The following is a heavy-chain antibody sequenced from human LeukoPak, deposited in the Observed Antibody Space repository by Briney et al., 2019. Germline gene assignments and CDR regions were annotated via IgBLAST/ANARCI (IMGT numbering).Heavy chain of an antibody. D-gene: IGHD3-22*01. CDR1: GGSISSGDYY. V-gene: IGHV4-30-4*01. CDR3: ARFSDSSGYTYYFDY. CDR2: IYYSGST. Sequence: NPSQTLSLTCTVSGGSISSGDYYWSWIRQPPGKGLEWIGYIYYSGSTYYNPSLKSRVTISVDTSKNQFSLKLSSVTAADTAVYYCARFSDSSGYTYYFDYWGQGTLVTVSS. J-gene: IGHJ4*02.